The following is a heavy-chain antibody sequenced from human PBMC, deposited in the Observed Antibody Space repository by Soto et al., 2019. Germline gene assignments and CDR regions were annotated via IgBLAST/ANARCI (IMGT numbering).Heavy chain of an antibody. CDR2: IKQDGSEK. D-gene: IGHD6-19*01. CDR3: ASSSAVAAALAS. Sequence: PGGSLRLSCAASGFTVSSYWISWVRQAPGKGLEWVANIKQDGSEKYYVDSVKGRSTISRDNAKNSLYLQMNSLRAEDTAVYYCASSSAVAAALASWGQGTLVTVS. J-gene: IGHJ4*02. CDR1: GFTVSSYW. V-gene: IGHV3-7*01.